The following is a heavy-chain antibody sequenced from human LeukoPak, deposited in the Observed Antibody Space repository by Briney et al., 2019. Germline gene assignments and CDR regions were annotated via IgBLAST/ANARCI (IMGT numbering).Heavy chain of an antibody. CDR2: IHYTGST. CDR1: GGSISPFY. CDR3: ARVRDILTGDPRGFDP. J-gene: IGHJ5*02. D-gene: IGHD3-9*01. Sequence: PSETLSLTCTVSGGSISPFYWNWIRQPPGKGLEWIGYIHYTGSTYYNPSLKSRITISIDTFKNQFSLNLGSVTAADTAVYYCARVRDILTGDPRGFDPWGQGTLVTVSS. V-gene: IGHV4-59*01.